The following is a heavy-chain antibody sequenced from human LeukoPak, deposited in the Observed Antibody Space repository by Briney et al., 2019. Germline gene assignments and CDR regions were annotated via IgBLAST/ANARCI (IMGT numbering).Heavy chain of an antibody. V-gene: IGHV4-34*01. CDR1: GGAFNNYY. CDR3: ARAQAGGDGYYFDF. CDR2: INHSGST. D-gene: IGHD2-21*01. J-gene: IGHJ4*02. Sequence: PSETLSLTCAVYGGAFNNYYWSWIRQPPGKGLEWIGEINHSGSTNYNPSLKSRVTISVDTSKSQFSLKLSSVSAADTAVYYCARAQAGGDGYYFDFWGQGTLVTVSP.